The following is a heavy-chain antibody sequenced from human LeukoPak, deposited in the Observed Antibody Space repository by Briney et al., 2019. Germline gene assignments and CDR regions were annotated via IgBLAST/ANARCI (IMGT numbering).Heavy chain of an antibody. CDR2: IYYSGTT. V-gene: IGHV4-59*01. D-gene: IGHD6-13*01. J-gene: IGHJ4*02. CDR3: ARGVYIAAAQYAY. Sequence: SETLSLTCTVSGGSIGTYSWNWIRQPPGKGQEWIGYIYYSGTTNYNPSLKSRVTISVDTSKNQFSLKPSSVTAADTAVYYCARGVYIAAAQYAYWGQGTLVTVSS. CDR1: GGSIGTYS.